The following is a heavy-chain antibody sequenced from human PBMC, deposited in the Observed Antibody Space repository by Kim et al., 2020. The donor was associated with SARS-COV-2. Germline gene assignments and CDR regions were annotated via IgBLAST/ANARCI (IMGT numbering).Heavy chain of an antibody. V-gene: IGHV3-23*01. J-gene: IGHJ1*01. Sequence: GGSLRLSCAASGFTFSSYAMSWVRQAPGKGLEWVSAISGSGGSTYYADSVKGRFTISRDNSKNTLYLQMNSLRAEDTAVYYCAKDVIRSCWSQTTLYVQLWGQGTLVTVSS. CDR3: AKDVIRSCWSQTTLYVQL. D-gene: IGHD6-19*01. CDR2: ISGSGGST. CDR1: GFTFSSYA.